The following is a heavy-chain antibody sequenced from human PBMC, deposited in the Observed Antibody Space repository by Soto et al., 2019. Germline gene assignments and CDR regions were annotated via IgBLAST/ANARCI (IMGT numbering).Heavy chain of an antibody. V-gene: IGHV5-51*01. CDR1: GYSFTSYW. CDR2: IYPGDSDT. J-gene: IGHJ4*02. D-gene: IGHD6-13*01. Sequence: GESLKSPCKGSGYSFTSYWIGRVRQMPGKGREWRGIIYPGDSDTRYSPSFQGQVTITTDKSISTAYLQWSSLKASDTAMYYGARHIVATSGIAAAGYDYWGQGTLVTVSS. CDR3: ARHIVATSGIAAAGYDY.